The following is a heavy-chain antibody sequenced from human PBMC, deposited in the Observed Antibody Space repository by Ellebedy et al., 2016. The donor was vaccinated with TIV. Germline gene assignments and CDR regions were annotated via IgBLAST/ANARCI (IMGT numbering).Heavy chain of an antibody. CDR3: ATGFNEQQPRLYYYYYIDV. V-gene: IGHV4-4*07. D-gene: IGHD3-16*01. Sequence: SETLSLXXTVSGGSISYYHWNWIRQTAGKRLEWIGRIHSSGNTDYNPSLKSRVSLSIDTSKNQVSLTVTSVTAADTAVYNCATGFNEQQPRLYYYYYIDVWGKGTAVTVSS. J-gene: IGHJ6*03. CDR1: GGSISYYH. CDR2: IHSSGNT.